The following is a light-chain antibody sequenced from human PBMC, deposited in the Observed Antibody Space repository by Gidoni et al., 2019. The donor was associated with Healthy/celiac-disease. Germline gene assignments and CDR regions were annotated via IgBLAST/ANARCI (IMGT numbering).Light chain of an antibody. CDR1: SSDVCSYNA. V-gene: IGLV2-14*01. Sequence: QSALTQPASVSGSPGQSITISCTGTSSDVCSYNAVSWYQQHPGKAPKLMIYEVSNRPSGVSNRFSGSKSGNTASLTISGLQAEDEADYYCSSYTSSSTLVVFGGGTKLTVL. CDR3: SSYTSSSTLVV. J-gene: IGLJ2*01. CDR2: EVS.